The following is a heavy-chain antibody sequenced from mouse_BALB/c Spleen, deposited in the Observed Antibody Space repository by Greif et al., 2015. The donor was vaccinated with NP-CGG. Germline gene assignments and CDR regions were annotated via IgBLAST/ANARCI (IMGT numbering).Heavy chain of an antibody. CDR1: GYTFTSYW. V-gene: IGHV1-7*01. J-gene: IGHJ2*01. D-gene: IGHD1-1*01. CDR2: INPSTGYT. Sequence: QVQLQQSGAELAKPGASVKMSCKASGYTFTSYWMHWVKQRPGQGLEWIGYINPSTGYTEYNQKFKDKATLTADKSSSSAYMQLSSLTSEDSAVYYCARVRSHFDYWGQGTTLTVSS. CDR3: ARVRSHFDY.